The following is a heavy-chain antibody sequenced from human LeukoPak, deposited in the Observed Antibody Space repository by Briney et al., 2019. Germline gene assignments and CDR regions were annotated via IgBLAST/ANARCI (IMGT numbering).Heavy chain of an antibody. V-gene: IGHV3-33*01. J-gene: IGHJ4*02. CDR2: IWFDGSNK. CDR3: ARDGRNYYDSSGYYPLFDY. CDR1: GFTFSRYG. D-gene: IGHD3-22*01. Sequence: GGSLRLSCAASGFTFSRYGMHWVRQAPGKGLEWVAVIWFDGSNKFYADSVKGRFTISRDNSKNTLYLQMNSLRAEDTAVYYCARDGRNYYDSSGYYPLFDYWGQGTLVTVSS.